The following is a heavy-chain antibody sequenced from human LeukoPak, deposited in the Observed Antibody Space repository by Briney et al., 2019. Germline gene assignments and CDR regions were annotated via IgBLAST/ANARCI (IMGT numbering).Heavy chain of an antibody. Sequence: ASVKVSCKASGYTFTSYDIHWVRQATGQGLAWMGWMNPNSGNTGYAQKVPGRVTMTRNAGISIAYMELSSVRSEDTAVYCCATKSPADFWSGYPSYYYGMDVWGQGTTVTVSS. CDR2: MNPNSGNT. CDR1: GYTFTSYD. D-gene: IGHD3-3*01. CDR3: ATKSPADFWSGYPSYYYGMDV. J-gene: IGHJ6*02. V-gene: IGHV1-8*01.